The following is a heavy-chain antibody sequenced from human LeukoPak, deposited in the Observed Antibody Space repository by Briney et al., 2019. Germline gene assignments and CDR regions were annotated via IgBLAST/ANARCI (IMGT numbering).Heavy chain of an antibody. Sequence: SETLSLTCTASGGSITSYYWSWIRQPAGKGLEWIGRIYTRGSTKYSPSLKSRVTLSVDTSKNQFSLRLSSVTAADTAVYYCAGEGHYYDDTGYYYGGEDYWGQGTLVTVSS. CDR2: IYTRGST. V-gene: IGHV4-4*07. J-gene: IGHJ4*02. CDR1: GGSITSYY. CDR3: AGEGHYYDDTGYYYGGEDY. D-gene: IGHD3-22*01.